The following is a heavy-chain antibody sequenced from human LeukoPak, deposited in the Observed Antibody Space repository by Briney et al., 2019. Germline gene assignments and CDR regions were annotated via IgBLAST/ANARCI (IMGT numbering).Heavy chain of an antibody. V-gene: IGHV4-34*01. Sequence: SETLSLTCAVYGGSFSDYYWSWIRQPPGKGLEWIGEINHSRSTNYNPSLKSRVTISVDTSKNQFSLKVTSVTAADTAVCYCARVGRYYDALTGYATGGSPFDYWGQGTPVTVSS. CDR2: INHSRST. CDR3: ARVGRYYDALTGYATGGSPFDY. D-gene: IGHD3-9*01. CDR1: GGSFSDYY. J-gene: IGHJ4*02.